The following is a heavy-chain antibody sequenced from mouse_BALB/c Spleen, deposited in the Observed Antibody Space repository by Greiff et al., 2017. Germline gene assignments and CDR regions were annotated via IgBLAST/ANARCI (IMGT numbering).Heavy chain of an antibody. CDR2: ISSGGGST. V-gene: IGHV5-12-1*01. CDR3: ARREKSNYVDY. Sequence: EVKLLESGAGLVKPGGSLKLSCAASGFAFSSYDMSWVRQTPEQRLEWVAYISSGGGSTYYPDTVKGRFTISRDNAENTLYLQMSSLKSEDTAMYYCARREKSNYVDYWGQGTTLTVSS. J-gene: IGHJ2*01. CDR1: GFAFSSYD.